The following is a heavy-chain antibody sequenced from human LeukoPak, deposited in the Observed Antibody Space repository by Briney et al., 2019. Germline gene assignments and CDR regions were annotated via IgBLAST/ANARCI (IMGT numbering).Heavy chain of an antibody. D-gene: IGHD6-19*01. CDR2: IYYSRST. Sequence: PSETLSLTCTVSGGSISSSSYYWGWIRQPPGKGLEWIGSIYYSRSTYYNPSLRSRVTISVDTSKNQFSLKLNSVTAADTALYYCARHGPHLWQYYFDYWGQGTLVTVSS. CDR3: ARHGPHLWQYYFDY. V-gene: IGHV4-39*01. J-gene: IGHJ4*02. CDR1: GGSISSSSYY.